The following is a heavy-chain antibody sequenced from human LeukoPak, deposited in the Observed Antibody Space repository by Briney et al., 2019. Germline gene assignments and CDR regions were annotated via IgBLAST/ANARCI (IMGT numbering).Heavy chain of an antibody. D-gene: IGHD1-26*01. Sequence: PGGSLRLSCAASGFTFSSRGMHWVRQAPGKGLEWVAGISYDGSKKHYVDSVMGRFTISRDGSRNTVYLQLNSLRTEDTAVYYCAKDQWEFYGSFDYWGLGTLVTDSS. CDR3: AKDQWEFYGSFDY. J-gene: IGHJ4*02. V-gene: IGHV3-30*18. CDR2: ISYDGSKK. CDR1: GFTFSSRG.